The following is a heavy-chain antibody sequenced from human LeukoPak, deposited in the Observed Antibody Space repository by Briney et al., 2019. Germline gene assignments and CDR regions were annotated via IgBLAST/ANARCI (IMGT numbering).Heavy chain of an antibody. CDR2: ISSSSSYI. CDR3: ARDLDIVVVVAASNDY. Sequence: GGSLRLSCAASGFTFSSYSMNWVRQAPGKGLEWVSSISSSSSYIYYADSVKGRFTISRDNAKNSLYLQMNSLRAEDTAAYYCARDLDIVVVVAASNDYWGQGTLVTVSS. J-gene: IGHJ4*02. CDR1: GFTFSSYS. V-gene: IGHV3-21*01. D-gene: IGHD2-15*01.